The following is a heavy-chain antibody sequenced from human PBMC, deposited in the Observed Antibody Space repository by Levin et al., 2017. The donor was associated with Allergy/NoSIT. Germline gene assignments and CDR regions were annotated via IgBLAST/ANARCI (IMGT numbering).Heavy chain of an antibody. CDR1: GGKGEEEG. CDR3: ARHRFTMNIHDGFDI. Sequence: PWGSRRREGEEEGGKGEEEGRRGGREAEGKGGEGFSGINWNGGSTGYADSVKGRLTISRDNAKNSLYLQMNSLRAEDTALYHCARHRFTMNIHDGFDIWGQGTMVIVSS. D-gene: IGHD2/OR15-2a*01. CDR2: INWNGGST. J-gene: IGHJ3*02. V-gene: IGHV3-20*01.